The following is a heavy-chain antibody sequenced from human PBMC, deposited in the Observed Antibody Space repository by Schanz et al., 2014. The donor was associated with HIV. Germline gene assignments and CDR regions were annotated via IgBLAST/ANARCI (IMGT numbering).Heavy chain of an antibody. Sequence: QVQLLQSGAEVKKPGASVRLSCKASGYTFDSRDINWVRQASGQGPEWMGWMSPNTGNTGRAQKLQGRVTMTRNTPRSTAYTTLNNLTTKDTDVYFCARGPDYGKTTYNFDFWGQGTLVAVSS. J-gene: IGHJ4*02. V-gene: IGHV1-8*01. D-gene: IGHD3-10*01. CDR2: MSPNTGNT. CDR1: GYTFDSRD. CDR3: ARGPDYGKTTYNFDF.